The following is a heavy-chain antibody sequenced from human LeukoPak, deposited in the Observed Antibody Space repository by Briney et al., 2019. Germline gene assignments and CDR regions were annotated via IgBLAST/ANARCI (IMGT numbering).Heavy chain of an antibody. Sequence: ASVKVSCKASGYTFTSYGISWVRQAPGQGLEWMGWISAYNGNTNYAQKLQGRVTMTTDTSTSTAYMELRSLRSDDTALYYCARVRGWDIVVVPAAHPYYYYGMDVWGKGTTVTVSS. D-gene: IGHD2-2*01. J-gene: IGHJ6*04. CDR1: GYTFTSYG. CDR2: ISAYNGNT. V-gene: IGHV1-18*04. CDR3: ARVRGWDIVVVPAAHPYYYYGMDV.